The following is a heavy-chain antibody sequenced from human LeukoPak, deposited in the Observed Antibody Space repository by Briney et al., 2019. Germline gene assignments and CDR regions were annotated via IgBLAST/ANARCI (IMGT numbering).Heavy chain of an antibody. Sequence: GGSLRLSCAASGFTFSSYEMNWVRQAPGKGLEWVSYIASGGGANRFYSESVKGRFTISRDNAKNSLYLHMNSRRAEDTGVYYCARIGTTTRGPAGLDVWGQGTTVTVSS. D-gene: IGHD2/OR15-2a*01. CDR1: GFTFSSYE. CDR3: ARIGTTTRGPAGLDV. J-gene: IGHJ6*02. V-gene: IGHV3-48*03. CDR2: IASGGGANR.